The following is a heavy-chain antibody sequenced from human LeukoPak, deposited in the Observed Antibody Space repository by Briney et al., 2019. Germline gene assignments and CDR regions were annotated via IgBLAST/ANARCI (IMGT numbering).Heavy chain of an antibody. CDR1: GGSISSYY. Sequence: SETLSPTCTVSGGSISSYYWSWIRQPPGKGLEWIGYIYYSGSTNYNPSLKSRVTISVDTSKNQFSLKLSSVTAADTAVYYCARVIYDYAREAYYYYYMDVWGKGTTVTISS. D-gene: IGHD3-16*01. CDR3: ARVIYDYAREAYYYYYMDV. J-gene: IGHJ6*03. V-gene: IGHV4-59*01. CDR2: IYYSGST.